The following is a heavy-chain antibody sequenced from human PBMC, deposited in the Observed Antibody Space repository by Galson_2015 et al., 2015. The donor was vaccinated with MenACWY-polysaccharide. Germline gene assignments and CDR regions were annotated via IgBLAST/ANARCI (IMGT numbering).Heavy chain of an antibody. D-gene: IGHD5-18*01. CDR1: GFTFSKFS. Sequence: SLRLSCAASGFTFSKFSMHWVRQAPGKGLEWVALISYDGDRQYYVDSVKGRFTVSRDNSKNTVYLQMDSLRTEDSAVYFCARDGYSFGYYSDLWDQGTLVTVS. CDR3: ARDGYSFGYYSDL. J-gene: IGHJ4*02. CDR2: ISYDGDRQ. V-gene: IGHV3-30*03.